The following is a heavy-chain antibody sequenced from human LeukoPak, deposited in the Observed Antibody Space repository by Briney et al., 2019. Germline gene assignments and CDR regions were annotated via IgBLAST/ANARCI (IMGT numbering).Heavy chain of an antibody. CDR3: ARGITGTTLLNY. CDR1: GFTFSSYW. Sequence: GSLRLSCAASGFTFSSYWMHWVRQAPGKGLVWVSRINSDGSSTSYADSVKGRFTISRDNAKNTLYLQMNSLRAEDTAVYYCARGITGTTLLNYWGQGTLVTVSS. V-gene: IGHV3-74*01. D-gene: IGHD1-7*01. J-gene: IGHJ4*02. CDR2: INSDGSST.